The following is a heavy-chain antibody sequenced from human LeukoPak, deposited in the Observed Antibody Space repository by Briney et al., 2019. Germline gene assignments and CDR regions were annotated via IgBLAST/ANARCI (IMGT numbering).Heavy chain of an antibody. Sequence: SETLSLTCTVSGGSISSGGYYWSWIRQPPGKGLEWIGEINHSGSTNYNPSLKSRVTISVDTSKNQFSLKLSSVTAADTAVYYCARGPDIVATSPVDYWGQGTLVTVSS. CDR3: ARGPDIVATSPVDY. D-gene: IGHD5-12*01. CDR2: INHSGST. J-gene: IGHJ4*02. CDR1: GGSISSGGYY. V-gene: IGHV4-39*07.